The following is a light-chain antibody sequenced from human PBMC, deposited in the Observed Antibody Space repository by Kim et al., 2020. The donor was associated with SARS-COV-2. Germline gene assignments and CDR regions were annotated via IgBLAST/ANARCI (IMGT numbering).Light chain of an antibody. CDR1: QGIRSY. CDR3: KRTYNAPPT. CDR2: SAS. J-gene: IGKJ2*01. V-gene: IGKV1-27*01. Sequence: DIQLTQSPSSLSASVGDRVTITCRVSQGIRSYLNWYRQKPGKVPKLLIYSASNLQSGVPSRFSGSGSGTDFTLTISSLQPEDVATYYGKRTYNAPPTFGQGTKLEI.